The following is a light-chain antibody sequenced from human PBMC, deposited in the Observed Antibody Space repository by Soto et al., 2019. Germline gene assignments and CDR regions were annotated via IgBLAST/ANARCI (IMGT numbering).Light chain of an antibody. J-gene: IGLJ1*01. Sequence: QSVLTQPPSASGTPGQRVTISCSGSSSNIGSNYVYWYQQLPGTAPKLLIYRNNQRPSGVPDRFSGSKSGTSASLAISGLRSEGEADYSCAAWDDSLSGQVFGTGTKVTVL. CDR3: AAWDDSLSGQV. CDR1: SSNIGSNY. CDR2: RNN. V-gene: IGLV1-47*01.